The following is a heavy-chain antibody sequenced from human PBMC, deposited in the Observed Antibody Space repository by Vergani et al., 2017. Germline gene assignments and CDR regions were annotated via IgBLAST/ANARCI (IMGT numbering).Heavy chain of an antibody. CDR1: RFTFSSYW. D-gene: IGHD4-23*01. J-gene: IGHJ4*02. CDR3: AREVATTFDY. CDR2: INSDGSST. Sequence: EVQLVESGGGLVQPGGSLRLSCAASRFTFSSYWMHWVRQAPGKGLVWVSRINSDGSSTIYADSVKGRFTISRDNAKNTLYLQMNSLRAEDTAMYYCAREVATTFDYWGQGTLVTVSS. V-gene: IGHV3-74*01.